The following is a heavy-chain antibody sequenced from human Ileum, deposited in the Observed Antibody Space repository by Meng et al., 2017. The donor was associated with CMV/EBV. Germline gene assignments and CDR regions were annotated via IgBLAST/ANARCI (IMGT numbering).Heavy chain of an antibody. V-gene: IGHV3-30-3*01. Sequence: SCAASGFTFSSYAMHWVRQAPGKGLEWVAVISYDGSNKYYADSVKGRFTISRDNSKNTLYLQMNSLRAEDTAVYYCARMYCSSTSCFSFDYWGQGTLVTVSS. CDR1: GFTFSSYA. CDR3: ARMYCSSTSCFSFDY. D-gene: IGHD2-2*01. CDR2: ISYDGSNK. J-gene: IGHJ4*02.